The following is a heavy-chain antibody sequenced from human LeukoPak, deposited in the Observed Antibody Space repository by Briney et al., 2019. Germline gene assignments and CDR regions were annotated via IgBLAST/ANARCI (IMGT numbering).Heavy chain of an antibody. CDR3: ASQKDGYSFDY. V-gene: IGHV4-59*08. D-gene: IGHD5-24*01. Sequence: SETLSLTCTVSGGSISCYYWSWIRQPPGKGLEWIGYIYYSGSTNYNPSLKSRVTISVDTSKNQFSLKLSSVTAADTAVYYCASQKDGYSFDYWGQGTLVTVSS. CDR2: IYYSGST. J-gene: IGHJ4*02. CDR1: GGSISCYY.